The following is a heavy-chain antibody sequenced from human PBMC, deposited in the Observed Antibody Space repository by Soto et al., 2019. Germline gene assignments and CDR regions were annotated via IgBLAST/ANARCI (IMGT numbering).Heavy chain of an antibody. CDR2: IFHTGSS. J-gene: IGHJ4*02. CDR1: GVSISSGDFY. V-gene: IGHV4-30-4*01. D-gene: IGHD4-17*01. CDR3: ARDDLDTTVDYYFDY. Sequence: PSETLSLTCTVSGVSISSGDFYWSWIRQPPGKGLEWIGYIFHTGSSQYHPSLRGRVAFSMDTSKNQFSLELRSVTAADTAMYYCARDDLDTTVDYYFDYWGQGSMVTVSS.